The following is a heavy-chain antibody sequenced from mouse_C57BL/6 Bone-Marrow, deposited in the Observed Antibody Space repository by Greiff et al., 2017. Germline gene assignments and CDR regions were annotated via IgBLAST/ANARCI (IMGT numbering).Heavy chain of an antibody. V-gene: IGHV5-4*01. Sequence: EVMLVESGGGLVKPGGSLKLSCAASGFTFSSNAMSWVRQTPEKRLEWVATISDGGSYTYYPDNVKGRFTISRDNAKNNLYLQMSHLKSEDTAMYYCARERVYFDYWGQGTTLTVSS. CDR2: ISDGGSYT. CDR1: GFTFSSNA. J-gene: IGHJ2*01. CDR3: ARERVYFDY.